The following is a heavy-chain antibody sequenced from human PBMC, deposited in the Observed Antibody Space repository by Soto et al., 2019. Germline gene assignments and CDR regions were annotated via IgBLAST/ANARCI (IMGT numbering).Heavy chain of an antibody. Sequence: EVQLVESGGGLVQPGGSLKLSCAASGFTFRDTAMYWVRQASGKGLEWVGRVRTKSKNFATAYAASLKGRYSISRDDSKNMVYLQMNSLKAEDTAVYYCLPNHGAAATLFDPWGQGTLVIVSS. V-gene: IGHV3-73*02. D-gene: IGHD6-13*01. J-gene: IGHJ5*02. CDR3: LPNHGAAATLFDP. CDR1: GFTFRDTA. CDR2: VRTKSKNFAT.